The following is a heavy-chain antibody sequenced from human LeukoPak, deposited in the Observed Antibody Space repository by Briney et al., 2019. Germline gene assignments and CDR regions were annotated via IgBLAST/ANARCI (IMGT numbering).Heavy chain of an antibody. D-gene: IGHD6-19*01. Sequence: PGGSLGLSCAASGFTFSRHWMTWVRQAPGKGLEWVANIKHDGSEKNYVDSVKGRFTISRDNAKNSLYLQMNSLRAEDTAVYYCAKDEAVAGFDYWGQGTLVTVSS. V-gene: IGHV3-7*03. CDR3: AKDEAVAGFDY. CDR2: IKHDGSEK. CDR1: GFTFSRHW. J-gene: IGHJ4*02.